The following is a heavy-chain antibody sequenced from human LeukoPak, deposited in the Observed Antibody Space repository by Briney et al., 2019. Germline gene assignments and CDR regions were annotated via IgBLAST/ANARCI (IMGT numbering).Heavy chain of an antibody. Sequence: GGSLRFSCSASGFTFSSYSMNWLPQAPGKGLEWVSSISGSSSYIYYADSVKGRLTISRDNAKNSLYLQMNSLRAEDTDVYYCASDYYPLYYWGQGTLVTVSS. CDR1: GFTFSSYS. J-gene: IGHJ4*02. CDR2: ISGSSSYI. V-gene: IGHV3-21*01. CDR3: ASDYYPLYY. D-gene: IGHD3-22*01.